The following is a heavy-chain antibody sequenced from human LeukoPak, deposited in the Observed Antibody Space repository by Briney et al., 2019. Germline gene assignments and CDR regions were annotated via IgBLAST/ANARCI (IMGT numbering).Heavy chain of an antibody. D-gene: IGHD3-22*01. Sequence: SETLSLTCTGSGCSISKYYLSWILQPPGNGLEGVGDMYYSWSTNYNPSLKSRVTISVDTSKNQVSLKLSSVPAADTAVYYCARGPTYYYDSSGYYYPLDYWGQGTLVTVSS. CDR2: MYYSWST. J-gene: IGHJ4*02. CDR3: ARGPTYYYDSSGYYYPLDY. CDR1: GCSISKYY. V-gene: IGHV4-59*01.